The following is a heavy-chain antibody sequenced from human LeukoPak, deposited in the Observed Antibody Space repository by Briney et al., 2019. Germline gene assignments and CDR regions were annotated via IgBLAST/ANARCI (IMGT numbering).Heavy chain of an antibody. CDR3: ARGHIGGYCSSTSCFRWRFMDV. CDR1: GYTFTSYD. Sequence: GASVKVSCKASGYTFTSYDINWVRQATGQGLEWMGWMNPNSGNTGYAQKFQGRVTMTRNTSISTAYMELSSLRSEDTDVYYCARGHIGGYCSSTSCFRWRFMDVWGKGTTVTVSS. V-gene: IGHV1-8*01. CDR2: MNPNSGNT. D-gene: IGHD2-2*03. J-gene: IGHJ6*04.